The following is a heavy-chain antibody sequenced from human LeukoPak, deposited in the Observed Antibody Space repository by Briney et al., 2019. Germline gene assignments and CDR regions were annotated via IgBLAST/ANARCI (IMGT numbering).Heavy chain of an antibody. V-gene: IGHV3-33*01. D-gene: IGHD3-3*01. CDR3: ASLDDFWSGYYRYYGMDV. CDR1: GFTFSSYG. J-gene: IGHJ6*02. Sequence: GGSLRLSCAASGFTFSSYGMHWVRQAPGKGLEWVAVIWYDGSNKYYADSVKGRFTISRDNSKNTLYLQMNSLRAEDTAVYYCASLDDFWSGYYRYYGMDVWGQGTTVTVSS. CDR2: IWYDGSNK.